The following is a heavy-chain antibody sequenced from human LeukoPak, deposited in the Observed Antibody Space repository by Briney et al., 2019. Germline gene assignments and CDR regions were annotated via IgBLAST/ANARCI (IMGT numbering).Heavy chain of an antibody. J-gene: IGHJ4*02. D-gene: IGHD2-21*02. Sequence: SETLSLTCAVSGGSISSGDYYWSWIRQPPGKGLQWIGYIHYSGSTYYNPSLKSRVTISVDTSESQFSLKLNSVTAADTAVYYCAREILAYCGGDCYSAPFDYWGQGTLVTVSS. V-gene: IGHV4-30-4*01. CDR2: IHYSGST. CDR1: GGSISSGDYY. CDR3: AREILAYCGGDCYSAPFDY.